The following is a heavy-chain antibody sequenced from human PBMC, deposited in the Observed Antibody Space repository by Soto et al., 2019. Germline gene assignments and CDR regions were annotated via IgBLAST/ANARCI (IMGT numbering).Heavy chain of an antibody. CDR2: ISGSGGST. J-gene: IGHJ5*01. D-gene: IGHD2-2*01. V-gene: IGHV3-23*01. CDR3: ARAFSTSTFFIDS. Sequence: PGGSLRLSCAASGFTFSSYAMSWVRQAPGKGLEWVSAISGSGGSTYYADSVKGRFSISRDNSKNKLYLEVNSLTTEDTAVYYCARAFSTSTFFIDSWGRGTPVTVSS. CDR1: GFTFSSYA.